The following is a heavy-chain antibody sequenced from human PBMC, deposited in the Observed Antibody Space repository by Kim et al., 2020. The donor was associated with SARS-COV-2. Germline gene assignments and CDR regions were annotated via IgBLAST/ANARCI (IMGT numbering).Heavy chain of an antibody. CDR1: GFTFSSYA. CDR2: ISYDGSNK. V-gene: IGHV3-30-3*01. J-gene: IGHJ3*02. Sequence: GGSLRLSCAASGFTFSSYAMHWVRQAPGKGLEWVAVISYDGSNKYYADSVKGRFTISRDNSKNTLYLQMNSLRAEDTAVYYCARSVGGPYDAFDIWGQGTMVTVSS. D-gene: IGHD3-16*01. CDR3: ARSVGGPYDAFDI.